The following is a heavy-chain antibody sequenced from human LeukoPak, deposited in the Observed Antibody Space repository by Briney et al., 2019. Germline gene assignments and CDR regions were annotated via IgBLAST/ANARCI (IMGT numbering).Heavy chain of an antibody. Sequence: GGSLRLSCAASGFTFTSYGMHWVRQAPGKGLEWVAFIRSDGSVKYYADSVKGRFTISRDNSKNSLYLQMNSLRAEDTAVYYCARDSYDILTGTDYWGQGTLVTVSS. D-gene: IGHD3-9*01. CDR3: ARDSYDILTGTDY. V-gene: IGHV3-30*02. J-gene: IGHJ4*02. CDR1: GFTFTSYG. CDR2: IRSDGSVK.